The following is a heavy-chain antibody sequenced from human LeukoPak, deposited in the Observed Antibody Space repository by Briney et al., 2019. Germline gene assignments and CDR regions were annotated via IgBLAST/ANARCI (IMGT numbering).Heavy chain of an antibody. J-gene: IGHJ4*02. CDR3: AKGVVVAPDVTPFDY. V-gene: IGHV3-23*01. D-gene: IGHD2-15*01. CDR2: ISDRGASK. CDR1: GLTFNNYA. Sequence: GGSLRLSCAVSGLTFNNYAMSWVRQAPGKGLEWVSGISDRGASKYYADSVKGRFTISRDNSKNTLYLQMNSLRAEDTAVSYCAKGVVVAPDVTPFDYWGQGTLVTVSS.